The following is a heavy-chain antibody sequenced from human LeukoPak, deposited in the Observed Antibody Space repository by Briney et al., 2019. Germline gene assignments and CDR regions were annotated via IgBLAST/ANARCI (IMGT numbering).Heavy chain of an antibody. Sequence: PGGSLRLSCAASGFTFNSYAISWVRQAPGKGLEWVSVISGSGGSTYYADSVKGRFTISRDNSKNTLYLQMNSLRAEDPAAYYCAREYFTDWAFDIWGQGTMVTVSS. CDR3: AREYFTDWAFDI. V-gene: IGHV3-23*01. CDR1: GFTFNSYA. D-gene: IGHD3-9*01. J-gene: IGHJ3*02. CDR2: ISGSGGST.